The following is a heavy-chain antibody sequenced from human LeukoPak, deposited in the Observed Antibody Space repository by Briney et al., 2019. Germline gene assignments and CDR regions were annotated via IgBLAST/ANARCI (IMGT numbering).Heavy chain of an antibody. CDR1: GYSFSNYW. J-gene: IGHJ4*02. CDR2: IYPGNSDT. V-gene: IGHV5-51*01. D-gene: IGHD2-2*01. CDR3: ARYYCSPNICYPKHFDF. Sequence: GESLKISCKASGYSFSNYWIGWVRQMPGKGLEWMGIIYPGNSDTRYSPSFQGQVTISADQSISTAYLQWSSLRASDTAMYYCARYYCSPNICYPKHFDFWGQGTLVTVSS.